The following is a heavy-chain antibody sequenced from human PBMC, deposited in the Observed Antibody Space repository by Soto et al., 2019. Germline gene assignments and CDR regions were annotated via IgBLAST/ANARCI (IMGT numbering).Heavy chain of an antibody. D-gene: IGHD2-2*01. V-gene: IGHV4-34*01. Sequence: QVQLQQWGAGLLKPSETLSLTCAVYGGSFSGYYWSWIRQPPGKGLEWIGEINHSGSTNYNPSLKSRVTISVDTCKNQFSLKLSSVTAADTAVYYCARGRRYCSSTSCYVRLYYYYGMDVWGQGTTVTVSS. CDR3: ARGRRYCSSTSCYVRLYYYYGMDV. CDR1: GGSFSGYY. J-gene: IGHJ6*02. CDR2: INHSGST.